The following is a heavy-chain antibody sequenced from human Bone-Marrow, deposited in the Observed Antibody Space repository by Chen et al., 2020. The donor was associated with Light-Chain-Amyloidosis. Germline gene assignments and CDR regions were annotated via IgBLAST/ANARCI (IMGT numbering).Heavy chain of an antibody. D-gene: IGHD6-19*01. J-gene: IGHJ4*02. Sequence: EVQLVESGGGLVKPGRSLRLSCTASGFYFGDYSMSWFRQAPGKGLQWVGFIRSEAHGGTIEYAASVKGRFTISRDDARSIAYLQMNSLKTEDTAMYYCSRDSPLEQLLEVSDFWGQGTLVTVSS. V-gene: IGHV3-49*05. CDR3: SRDSPLEQLLEVSDF. CDR2: IRSEAHGGTI. CDR1: GFYFGDYS.